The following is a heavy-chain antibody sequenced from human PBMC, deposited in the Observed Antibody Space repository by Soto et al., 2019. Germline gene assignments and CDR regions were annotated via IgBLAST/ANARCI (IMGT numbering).Heavy chain of an antibody. CDR3: ARASSSAYFPHYFDY. D-gene: IGHD2-21*01. Sequence: PGGSLRLSCAASGFTFSSYSMNWVRQAPGKGLEWVSYISSSSSYTNYADSVKGRFTISRDNAKNSLYLQMNSLRAEDTAVYYCARASSSAYFPHYFDYWGQGTLVTVSS. CDR1: GFTFSSYS. CDR2: ISSSSSYT. J-gene: IGHJ4*02. V-gene: IGHV3-21*05.